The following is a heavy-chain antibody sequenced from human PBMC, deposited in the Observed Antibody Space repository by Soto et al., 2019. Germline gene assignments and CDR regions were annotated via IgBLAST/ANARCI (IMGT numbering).Heavy chain of an antibody. D-gene: IGHD3-10*01. Sequence: EVQLVESGGGLIQPGGSLRLSCAVSGFTVSNNYMSWVRQAPGKGLEGVSVIYSGGYTAYGDSVKGRFTISRDNSKTPLFLKMNTRRADATAVYYCGTPAGGGGYWGQGTLVTVSS. J-gene: IGHJ4*02. CDR2: IYSGGYT. CDR1: GFTVSNNY. CDR3: GTPAGGGGY. V-gene: IGHV3-53*01.